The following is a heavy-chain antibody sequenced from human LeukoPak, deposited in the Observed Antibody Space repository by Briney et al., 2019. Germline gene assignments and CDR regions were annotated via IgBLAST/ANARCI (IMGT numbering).Heavy chain of an antibody. D-gene: IGHD3-3*01. V-gene: IGHV3-23*01. J-gene: IGHJ6*02. Sequence: GGSLRLSCAASGFTFSNAWMSWVRQAPGKGLEWVSAISGSGGSTYYADSVKGRFTISRDNSKNTLYLQMNSLRAEDTAVYYCAKDLRFQDVWGQGTTVTVSS. CDR3: AKDLRFQDV. CDR1: GFTFSNAW. CDR2: ISGSGGST.